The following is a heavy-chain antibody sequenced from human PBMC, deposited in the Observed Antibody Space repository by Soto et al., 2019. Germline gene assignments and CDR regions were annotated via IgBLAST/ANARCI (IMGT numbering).Heavy chain of an antibody. V-gene: IGHV3-49*03. Sequence: GGSLRLSCTASGFTFGDYAMSWFRQAPGKGLEWVGFIRSKAYGGTTEYAASVKGRFTISRDDSKSIAYLQMNSLKTEDTAVYYCTRDQDIWGSYRSYFDYWGQGTLVTVSS. CDR1: GFTFGDYA. J-gene: IGHJ4*02. CDR3: TRDQDIWGSYRSYFDY. D-gene: IGHD3-16*02. CDR2: IRSKAYGGTT.